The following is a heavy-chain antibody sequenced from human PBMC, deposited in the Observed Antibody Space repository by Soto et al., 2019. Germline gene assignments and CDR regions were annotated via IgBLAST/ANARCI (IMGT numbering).Heavy chain of an antibody. J-gene: IGHJ3*02. CDR3: ARRTVTTTLDAFDI. CDR2: INAGNGNT. Sequence: ASVKVSCKGSGYTFTSYAMHWVRQAPGQRLEWMGWINAGNGNTKYSQKFQGRVTITRDTSASTAYMELSSLRSEDTAVYYCARRTVTTTLDAFDIWGQGTMVTVSS. CDR1: GYTFTSYA. D-gene: IGHD4-4*01. V-gene: IGHV1-3*01.